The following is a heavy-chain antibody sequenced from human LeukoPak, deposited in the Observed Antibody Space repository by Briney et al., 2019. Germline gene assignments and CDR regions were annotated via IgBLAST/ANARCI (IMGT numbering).Heavy chain of an antibody. Sequence: ASVKVSCKASGYTFSSYDINWVRQATGQGLEWMGWMNPNSGNTGYAQKFQGRVDMTRNTSISTAYMELSSLRSEDTAVYYCARKFLGSRGYYFDYWGQGTLVTVSS. V-gene: IGHV1-8*01. J-gene: IGHJ4*02. CDR2: MNPNSGNT. CDR1: GYTFSSYD. D-gene: IGHD3-10*01. CDR3: ARKFLGSRGYYFDY.